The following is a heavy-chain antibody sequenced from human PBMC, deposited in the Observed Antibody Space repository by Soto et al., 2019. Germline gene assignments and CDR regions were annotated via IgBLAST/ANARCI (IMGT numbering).Heavy chain of an antibody. J-gene: IGHJ3*02. CDR2: ISGSGGST. CDR3: AKLSDFGVVTALGHAFDI. V-gene: IGHV3-23*01. CDR1: GFTFSSYA. D-gene: IGHD3-3*01. Sequence: GGSLRLSCAASGFTFSSYAMSWVRQAPGKGLEWVSTISGSGGSTYYADSVKGRFTISRDNSKNTLYLQMNGLRAEDTAVYYCAKLSDFGVVTALGHAFDIWGQGTMVTVSS.